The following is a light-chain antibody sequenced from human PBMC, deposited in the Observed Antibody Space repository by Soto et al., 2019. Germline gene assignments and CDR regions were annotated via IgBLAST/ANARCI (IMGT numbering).Light chain of an antibody. Sequence: DIQMTQSPSPLSASVGDRVTITCRASQSISSWLAWYQQKPGKAPKLLIYKASSLESGVPSRFSGSGSGTEFTLTISSLQPDDFATYYCQQYNSYPQTFGQGTKVEIK. CDR1: QSISSW. CDR2: KAS. J-gene: IGKJ1*01. V-gene: IGKV1-5*03. CDR3: QQYNSYPQT.